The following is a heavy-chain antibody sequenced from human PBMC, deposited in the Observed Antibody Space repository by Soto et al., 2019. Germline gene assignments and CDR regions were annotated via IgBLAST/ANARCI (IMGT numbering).Heavy chain of an antibody. J-gene: IGHJ4*02. CDR1: GASISSGDYF. CDR2: IYDSGSS. CDR3: AREKGYISGPKNFDY. Sequence: SETLSLTCTVSGASISSGDYFWSWIRQSPGKGLEWIGYIYDSGSSYYNPSLKSRVTMSVDTSKNQFSLKLSSVTAADTAVYYCAREKGYISGPKNFDYWGQGTLVTVSS. V-gene: IGHV4-30-4*01. D-gene: IGHD5-12*01.